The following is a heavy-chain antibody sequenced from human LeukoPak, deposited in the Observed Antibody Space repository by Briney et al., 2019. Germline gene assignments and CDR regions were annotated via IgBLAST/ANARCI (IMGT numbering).Heavy chain of an antibody. V-gene: IGHV4-59*01. CDR2: IYYSGST. CDR1: GGSISSYY. D-gene: IGHD6-13*01. Sequence: SETLSLTCTVSGGSISSYYWSWIRQPPGKGLEWIGYIYYSGSTNYNPSLKSRFTISVDTSKNQFSLKLSSVTAADTAVYYCARGYSSSWSQYYYYYMDVWGKGTTGTVSS. CDR3: ARGYSSSWSQYYYYYMDV. J-gene: IGHJ6*03.